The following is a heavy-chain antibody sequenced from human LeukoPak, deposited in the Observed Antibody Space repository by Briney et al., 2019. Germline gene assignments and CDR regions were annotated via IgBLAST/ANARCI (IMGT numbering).Heavy chain of an antibody. CDR3: ARWRYGGYLRTEEFDY. CDR2: IYYSGST. V-gene: IGHV4-59*01. Sequence: PSETLSLTCTVSGGSISSYYWSWIRQPPGKGLEWIGYIYYSGSTNYNPSLKSRVTISVDTSKNQFSLKLSSVTAADTAVYYCARWRYGGYLRTEEFDYWGQGTLVTVSS. D-gene: IGHD5-12*01. CDR1: GGSISSYY. J-gene: IGHJ4*02.